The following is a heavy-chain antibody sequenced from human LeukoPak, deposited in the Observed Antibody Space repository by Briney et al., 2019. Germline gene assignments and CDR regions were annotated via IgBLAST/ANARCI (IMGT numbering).Heavy chain of an antibody. V-gene: IGHV3-72*01. J-gene: IGHJ4*02. CDR3: ARGVLWSGYFYFDY. CDR2: IRNKANSYTT. CDR1: GFTFSGSV. Sequence: PGGSLKLSCAASGFTFSGSVMHWVRQAPGKGLEWVGRIRNKANSYTTEYAASVKGRFTISRDDSKNSLYLQMNSLKAEDTAVYYCARGVLWSGYFYFDYWGQGTLVTVSS. D-gene: IGHD3-3*01.